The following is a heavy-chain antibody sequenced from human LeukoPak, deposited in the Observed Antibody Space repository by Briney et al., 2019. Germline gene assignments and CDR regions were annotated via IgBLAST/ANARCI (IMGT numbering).Heavy chain of an antibody. D-gene: IGHD4-17*01. CDR1: GGSISSSSYY. CDR3: AGRATVTKAFDI. V-gene: IGHV4-39*01. Sequence: SETLSLTCTVSGGSISSSSYYWGWIRQPPGKGLEWIGSIYYSGSTYYNPSLKSRVTISVDTSKNQFSLKLSSVTAADTAVYYCAGRATVTKAFDIWGQGTMVTVSS. CDR2: IYYSGST. J-gene: IGHJ3*02.